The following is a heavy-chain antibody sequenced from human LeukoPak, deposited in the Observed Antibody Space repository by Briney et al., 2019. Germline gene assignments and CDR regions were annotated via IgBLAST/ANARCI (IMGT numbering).Heavy chain of an antibody. CDR1: GYTFTSYG. D-gene: IGHD3-10*01. CDR2: ISAYNGNT. V-gene: IGHV1-18*01. CDR3: ARVVNYYGSGNWFDP. J-gene: IGHJ5*02. Sequence: GASVKVSFKASGYTFTSYGISWVRQAPGQGLEWMGWISAYNGNTNYAQKLQGRVTMTTDTSTSTAYMELRSLRSDDTAVYYCARVVNYYGSGNWFDPWGQGTLVTVSS.